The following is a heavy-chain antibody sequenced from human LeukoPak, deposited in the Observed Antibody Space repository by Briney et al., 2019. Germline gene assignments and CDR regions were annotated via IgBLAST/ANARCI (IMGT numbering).Heavy chain of an antibody. CDR1: GFTFSSYS. CDR3: ARDRHYSDSSGYWTSSYYYMDV. V-gene: IGHV3-21*01. CDR2: ISSSSSYI. J-gene: IGHJ6*03. D-gene: IGHD3-22*01. Sequence: GGSLRLSCAASGFTFSSYSMNWVRQAPGKGLEWVSCISSSSSYIHYADSVKGRFTISRDNAKNSLYLQMNSLRAEDTAVYYCARDRHYSDSSGYWTSSYYYMDVWGKGTTVTVSS.